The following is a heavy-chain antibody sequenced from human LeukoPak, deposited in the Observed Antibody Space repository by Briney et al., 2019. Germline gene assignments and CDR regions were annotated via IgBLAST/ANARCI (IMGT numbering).Heavy chain of an antibody. D-gene: IGHD2-2*01. J-gene: IGHJ4*02. V-gene: IGHV1-2*06. Sequence: VASVQVSCQASGYTFTCYHMHWVRQAPGQGLEWMGRINPNSGDTNYAQKFQGRVTMTRDTSISTAYMELSRLRSDDTAVYYCARDYCSSTSCLFDYWGQGTLVTVSS. CDR3: ARDYCSSTSCLFDY. CDR2: INPNSGDT. CDR1: GYTFTCYH.